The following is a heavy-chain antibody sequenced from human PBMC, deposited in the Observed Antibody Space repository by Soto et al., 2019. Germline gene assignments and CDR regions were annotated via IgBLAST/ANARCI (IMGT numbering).Heavy chain of an antibody. CDR1: GFTFSSYA. D-gene: IGHD3-22*01. CDR2: ISGSGAST. CDR3: AKGGYYYDSSGYY. Sequence: GGSLRLSCAASGFTFSSYAMDWVRQAPGKGLEWVSSISGSGASTYYADSVKGRFTISRDSSKNTLYLQMNSLRADDTAVYYCAKGGYYYDSSGYYWGQGTLVTVSS. V-gene: IGHV3-23*01. J-gene: IGHJ4*02.